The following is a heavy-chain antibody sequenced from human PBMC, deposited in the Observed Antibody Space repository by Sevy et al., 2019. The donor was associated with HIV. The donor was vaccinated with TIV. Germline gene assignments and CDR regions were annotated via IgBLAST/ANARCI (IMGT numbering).Heavy chain of an antibody. CDR2: IIPIFGTA. V-gene: IGHV1-69*13. D-gene: IGHD2-2*01. CDR1: GGAFSKYA. J-gene: IGHJ6*02. Sequence: ASVKVSCKASGGAFSKYAITWVRQATGQGLEWMGGIIPIFGTANYAQKFQGRVTITADESTSTAYMELSSLRSEDTAVYYCARDSGFSSTSEYGMDVWGQGTTVTVSS. CDR3: ARDSGFSSTSEYGMDV.